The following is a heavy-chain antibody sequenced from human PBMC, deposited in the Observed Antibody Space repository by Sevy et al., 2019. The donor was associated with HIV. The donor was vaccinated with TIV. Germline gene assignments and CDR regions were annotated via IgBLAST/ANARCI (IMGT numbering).Heavy chain of an antibody. J-gene: IGHJ4*02. CDR2: ISYDGRNTK. Sequence: GGSLRLSCVGSGFSFSDHRMHWVRQAPGKGLEWMAVISYDGRNTKYKADSVKGQFTISRDNSKNTLYLQMNSLRAEDTAIYYCARDRGEILSSAFDYWGQGTLVTVSS. CDR1: GFSFSDHR. D-gene: IGHD3-16*01. V-gene: IGHV3-30*03. CDR3: ARDRGEILSSAFDY.